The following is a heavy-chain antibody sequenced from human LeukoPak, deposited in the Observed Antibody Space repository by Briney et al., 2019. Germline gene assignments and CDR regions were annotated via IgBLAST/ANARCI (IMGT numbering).Heavy chain of an antibody. Sequence: GGSLRLSCEASGFTFSSFAMTCARQAPGKGLEWVSAISGSEGSTDCAASVKGRFTISRDNSKNTLYLQMNSLRAEDTAVYYCAKEVLYCSGGSCFFDYWGQGTLVTVS. CDR2: ISGSEGST. CDR1: GFTFSSFA. D-gene: IGHD2-15*01. V-gene: IGHV3-23*01. J-gene: IGHJ4*02. CDR3: AKEVLYCSGGSCFFDY.